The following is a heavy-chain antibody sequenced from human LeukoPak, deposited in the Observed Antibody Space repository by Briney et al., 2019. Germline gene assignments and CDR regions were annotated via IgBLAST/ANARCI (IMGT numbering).Heavy chain of an antibody. Sequence: ASVKVSCKASGYTFTGYYMHWVRQAPGQGLKWMGWINPNSGGTNYAQKFQGRVTMTRDTSISTAYLEVTRLRSDDTAVYFCARAPSPHSTGWYEMFDSWGQGTLVTVSS. D-gene: IGHD6-19*01. J-gene: IGHJ4*02. CDR1: GYTFTGYY. CDR3: ARAPSPHSTGWYEMFDS. V-gene: IGHV1-2*02. CDR2: INPNSGGT.